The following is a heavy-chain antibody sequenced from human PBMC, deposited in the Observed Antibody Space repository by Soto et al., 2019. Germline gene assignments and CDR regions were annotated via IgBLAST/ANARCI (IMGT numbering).Heavy chain of an antibody. D-gene: IGHD6-13*01. V-gene: IGHV3-48*03. CDR2: ISSSGSTI. Sequence: EVQLVESGGGLVQPGGSLRLSCAASGFTFSSYEMNWVRQAPGKGLEWVSYISSSGSTIYYADSVKGRFTISRDNAKNSLYLQMNSLRAEYTAVYYCARGCSSSWYKYYYYYYGMDVWGQGTTVTVSS. CDR1: GFTFSSYE. J-gene: IGHJ6*02. CDR3: ARGCSSSWYKYYYYYYGMDV.